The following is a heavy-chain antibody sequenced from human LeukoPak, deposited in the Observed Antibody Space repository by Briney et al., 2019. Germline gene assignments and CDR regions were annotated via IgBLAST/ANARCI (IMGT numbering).Heavy chain of an antibody. J-gene: IGHJ4*02. CDR3: TRLELVAGIDY. CDR1: GFTFSGSA. Sequence: QPGGCLKLSCAASGFTFSGSAMHWVRQASGKGLEWVGRIRSKANSYATAYAASVKGRFTISRDDSKNTAYLQMNSLKTEDTAVYYCTRLELVAGIDYWGQGTLVTVSS. V-gene: IGHV3-73*01. CDR2: IRSKANSYAT. D-gene: IGHD6-19*01.